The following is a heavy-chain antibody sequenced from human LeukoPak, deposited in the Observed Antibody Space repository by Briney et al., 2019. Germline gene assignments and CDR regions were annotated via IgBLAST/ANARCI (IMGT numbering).Heavy chain of an antibody. D-gene: IGHD2-2*01. CDR1: GGSISSYC. J-gene: IGHJ4*02. Sequence: SETLSLTSTVSGGSISSYCWSWLRQPPGKGLEWIGYIYYSATTNYNPSLKSRVTISVDTSKSQFSLKLSSVTAADTAVYYCARGSYQLSLDYWGQGTLVTVSS. CDR3: ARGSYQLSLDY. V-gene: IGHV4-59*01. CDR2: IYYSATT.